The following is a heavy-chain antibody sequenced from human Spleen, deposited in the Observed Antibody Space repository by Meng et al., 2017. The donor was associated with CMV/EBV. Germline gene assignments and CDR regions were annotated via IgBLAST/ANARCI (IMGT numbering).Heavy chain of an antibody. V-gene: IGHV3-11*01. D-gene: IGHD3-22*01. CDR3: AREGHYDNGGAIDY. CDR1: GFSFSDYY. J-gene: IGHJ4*02. Sequence: GSLKISCAASGFSFSDYYMTWIRRAPGKGLEWLSYISSRDSIIYYADSVKGRFTISRDNAKKLLYLEMNSLRAEDSAIYYCAREGHYDNGGAIDYWGQGTLVTVSS. CDR2: ISSRDSII.